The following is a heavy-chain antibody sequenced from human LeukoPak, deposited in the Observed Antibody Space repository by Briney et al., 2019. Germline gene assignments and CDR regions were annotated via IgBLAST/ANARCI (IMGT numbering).Heavy chain of an antibody. Sequence: PGGSLRLSCVASGFTFRGYGMHWVRQAPGKGLEWLSLLWYDGSNEYYADSMKGRFTISRDNSKNTLYLQMNSLRAEDTAVYYCAKGMTTGPRSVYHYMDVWGKGTTVTVSS. CDR1: GFTFRGYG. D-gene: IGHD4-17*01. V-gene: IGHV3-33*06. CDR3: AKGMTTGPRSVYHYMDV. J-gene: IGHJ6*03. CDR2: LWYDGSNE.